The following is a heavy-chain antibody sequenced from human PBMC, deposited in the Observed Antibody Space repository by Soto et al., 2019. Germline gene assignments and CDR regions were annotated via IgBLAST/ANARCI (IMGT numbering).Heavy chain of an antibody. CDR1: GFTFSRYW. Sequence: EVQLVESGGGLVQPGGSLRLSCAASGFTFSRYWMSWVRQAPGKGLEWVANIKEDGREKYYVDSVKGRFTISRDNAKNSRYLQMNSLGAEDTAVYYCVRDTSPRRADYWGQGTLVTVSS. D-gene: IGHD2-2*01. CDR3: VRDTSPRRADY. V-gene: IGHV3-7*01. J-gene: IGHJ4*02. CDR2: IKEDGREK.